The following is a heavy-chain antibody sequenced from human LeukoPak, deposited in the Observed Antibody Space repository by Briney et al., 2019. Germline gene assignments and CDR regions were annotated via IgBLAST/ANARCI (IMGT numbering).Heavy chain of an antibody. J-gene: IGHJ5*02. D-gene: IGHD3-3*01. CDR1: GGSVSSGSYY. CDR3: ARDLSDFWSGYYRNHWFDP. CDR2: IYYSGST. Sequence: PSETVSLTCTVSGGSVSSGSYYWSWIRQPPGKGLEWIGYIYYSGSTNYNPSLKSRVTMSLDTSKKQFSLKLSSATAADTAVYYCARDLSDFWSGYYRNHWFDPWGQGTLVTVSS. V-gene: IGHV4-61*01.